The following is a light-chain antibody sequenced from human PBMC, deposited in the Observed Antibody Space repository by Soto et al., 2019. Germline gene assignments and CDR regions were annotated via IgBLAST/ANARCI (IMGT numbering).Light chain of an antibody. CDR1: SSNIGSNF. J-gene: IGLJ2*01. CDR3: GTWDSSLSAGV. Sequence: QSVLTQPPSVSATPGQKVTISCSGSSSNIGSNFVSWYQHLPGTAPNLLIFANNVRPSGIPDRFSGSKSGTSATLAITGLQTGDEADYYCGTWDSSLSAGVFGGGTQLTVL. V-gene: IGLV1-51*01. CDR2: ANN.